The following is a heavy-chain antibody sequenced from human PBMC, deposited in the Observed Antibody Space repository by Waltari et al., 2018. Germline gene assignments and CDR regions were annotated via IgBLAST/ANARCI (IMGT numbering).Heavy chain of an antibody. Sequence: QVQLVQSGAVVKEPGASLKVSCKASGFTFTSYGVTWVRQAPGQGLEWMGWSSVYNGKTDYAQNVRGRVTMTAETSTTTAYMELRSLRSDDTAVYYCARREAVAGLDYWGQGTLVTVSS. D-gene: IGHD6-19*01. CDR1: GFTFTSYG. CDR3: ARREAVAGLDY. J-gene: IGHJ4*02. V-gene: IGHV1-18*01. CDR2: SSVYNGKT.